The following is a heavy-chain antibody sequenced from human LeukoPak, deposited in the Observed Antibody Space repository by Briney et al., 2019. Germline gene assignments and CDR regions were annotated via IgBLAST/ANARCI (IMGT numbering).Heavy chain of an antibody. V-gene: IGHV3-30*18. Sequence: GRSLRLSCAASGFTFSSYGMHWVRQAPGKGLEWVAVISYDGSNKYYADSVKGRFTISRDNSKNTLYLQMNSLRAEDTAVYYCAKRVAGITMVRGALWFDPWGQGTLVTVSS. CDR3: AKRVAGITMVRGALWFDP. CDR2: ISYDGSNK. J-gene: IGHJ5*02. D-gene: IGHD3-10*01. CDR1: GFTFSSYG.